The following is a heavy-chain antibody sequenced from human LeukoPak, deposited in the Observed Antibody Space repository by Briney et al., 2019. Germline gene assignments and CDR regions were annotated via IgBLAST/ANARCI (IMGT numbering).Heavy chain of an antibody. CDR3: ARRTAGYCSSTSCYLGTNAFDI. J-gene: IGHJ3*02. CDR1: GGFISSGSYY. D-gene: IGHD2-2*01. CDR2: IYTSGST. Sequence: SQTLSLTCTVSGGFISSGSYYWSWIRQPAGKGLEWIGRIYTSGSTNYNPSLKSRVTISVDTSKNQFSLKLSSVTAADTAVYYCARRTAGYCSSTSCYLGTNAFDIWGQGTMVTVSS. V-gene: IGHV4-61*02.